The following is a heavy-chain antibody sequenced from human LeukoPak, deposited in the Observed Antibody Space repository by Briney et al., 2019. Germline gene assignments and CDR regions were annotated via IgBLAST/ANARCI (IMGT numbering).Heavy chain of an antibody. CDR1: GFRFSSYG. CDR3: ARETSSGYYFDAFDL. CDR2: ITSSGSTI. J-gene: IGHJ3*01. Sequence: GGSLRLSCAASGFRFSSYGMNWVRQAPGKGLEWVSYITSSGSTIYYADSVKGRFTISRDNAKNSLYLQMNSLRAEDTAVYYCARETSSGYYFDAFDLWGQGTMVTVSS. D-gene: IGHD3-22*01. V-gene: IGHV3-48*03.